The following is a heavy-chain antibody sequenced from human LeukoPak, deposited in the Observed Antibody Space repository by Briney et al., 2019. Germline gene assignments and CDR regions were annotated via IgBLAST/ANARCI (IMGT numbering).Heavy chain of an antibody. CDR1: GASIASHSW. Sequence: ASETLSLTCAVSGASIASHSWWSWVRQPPGKGLEWIGEVYHNGGANYKPSLKSRVTISVDTSRNHFSLKLTSVTAADTAVYFCAYNRNFALDNWGQGTLVTVSS. CDR2: VYHNGGA. CDR3: AYNRNFALDN. J-gene: IGHJ4*01. D-gene: IGHD1-14*01. V-gene: IGHV4/OR15-8*01.